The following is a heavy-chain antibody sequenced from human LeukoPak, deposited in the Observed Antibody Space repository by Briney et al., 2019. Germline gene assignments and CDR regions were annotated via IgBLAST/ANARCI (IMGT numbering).Heavy chain of an antibody. CDR3: ARGHCSGGSCVNWFDP. Sequence: SETLSLTCIVSGGSISRYYWSWIRQPPGEGLGWIGYIYYSGSPTYNPSLKSRVTISVDTSKNQFSLKLSSVTAADTAVYYCARGHCSGGSCVNWFDPWGQGTLVTVSS. CDR1: GGSISRYY. CDR2: IYYSGSP. J-gene: IGHJ5*02. D-gene: IGHD2-15*01. V-gene: IGHV4-59*08.